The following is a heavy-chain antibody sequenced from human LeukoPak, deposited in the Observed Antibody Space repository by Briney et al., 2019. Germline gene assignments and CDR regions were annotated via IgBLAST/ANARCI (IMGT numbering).Heavy chain of an antibody. J-gene: IGHJ4*02. CDR3: ARDGLSSGWYGSFDY. V-gene: IGHV3-30-3*01. Sequence: GGSLRLSCAASGFTFSSYAMHWVRQAPGKGLEWVAVISYDRSNKYYADSVKGRFTISRDNSKNTLYLQMNSLRAEDTAVYYCARDGLSSGWYGSFDYWGQGTLVTVSS. D-gene: IGHD6-19*01. CDR1: GFTFSSYA. CDR2: ISYDRSNK.